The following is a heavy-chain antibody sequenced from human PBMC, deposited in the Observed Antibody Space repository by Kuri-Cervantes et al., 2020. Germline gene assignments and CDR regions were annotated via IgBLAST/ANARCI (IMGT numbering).Heavy chain of an antibody. CDR1: GFTFDDYA. J-gene: IGHJ4*02. D-gene: IGHD2-15*01. V-gene: IGHV3-9*01. Sequence: GGSLRLSCAASGFTFDDYAMHWVRQAPGKGLEWVSGISWNSGSIYYADSVKGRFTISRDNAKNSLYLQMNSLRAEDTAVYYCAPGRWFMELGPYYWGQGTLVTDSS. CDR2: ISWNSGSI. CDR3: APGRWFMELGPYY.